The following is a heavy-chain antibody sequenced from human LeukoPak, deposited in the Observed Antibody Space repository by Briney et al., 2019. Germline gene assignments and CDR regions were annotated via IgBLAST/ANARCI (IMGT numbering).Heavy chain of an antibody. Sequence: PGGSLRLSCAASGFSVSNNYMSWVRQAPGKGLEWVSVIYSGGNTDYAMSVKGRFAISRDFPRNTVYLQMNSLRAEDTAVYYCARDSNYDILTGYRPLDYFDYWGQGTLVTVSS. CDR2: IYSGGNT. CDR1: GFSVSNNY. CDR3: ARDSNYDILTGYRPLDYFDY. D-gene: IGHD3-9*01. J-gene: IGHJ4*02. V-gene: IGHV3-53*01.